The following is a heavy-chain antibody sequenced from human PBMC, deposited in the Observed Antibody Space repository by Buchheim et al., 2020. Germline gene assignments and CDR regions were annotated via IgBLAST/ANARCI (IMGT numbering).Heavy chain of an antibody. Sequence: QVQLQQWGAGLLKPSETLSLTCAVYGGSFSGYYWSWIRQPPGKGLEWLGEINHSGRPNYNPSLKSRVTISVDTYKNQFSLKLSSVTAADTAVYYCARGGIQLWPSYYYYYGMDVWGQGTT. CDR3: ARGGIQLWPSYYYYYGMDV. J-gene: IGHJ6*02. CDR1: GGSFSGYY. D-gene: IGHD5-18*01. CDR2: INHSGRP. V-gene: IGHV4-34*01.